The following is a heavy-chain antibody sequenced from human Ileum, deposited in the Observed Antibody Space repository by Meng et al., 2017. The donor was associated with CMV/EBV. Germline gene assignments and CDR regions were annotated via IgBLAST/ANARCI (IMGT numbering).Heavy chain of an antibody. CDR2: VEGDGRQK. Sequence: SGFTAFMFNNYWMTWVRQAPGQGLEWVANVEGDGRQKHYAYFVKGRFTISRDNAKNLVFLQMNNLRPEDTAVYFCARHVYYRFDYWGQGALVTVSS. CDR3: ARHVYYRFDY. CDR1: AFMFNNYW. V-gene: IGHV3-7*01. J-gene: IGHJ4*02. D-gene: IGHD3-10*01.